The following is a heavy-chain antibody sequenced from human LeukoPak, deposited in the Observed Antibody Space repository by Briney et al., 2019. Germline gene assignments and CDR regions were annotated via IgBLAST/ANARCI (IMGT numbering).Heavy chain of an antibody. CDR3: TREVERGGSYWGGDS. CDR2: ITSKAYGGTT. V-gene: IGHV3-49*04. D-gene: IGHD1-26*01. CDR1: GFNFEDYA. J-gene: IGHJ4*02. Sequence: GGSLRLSCATSGFNFEDYAMNWVRQAPGKGLEWVGLITSKAYGGTTELAASVKGTFSISRDESKPIAYLQTNSLKIEDTGVYFCTREVERGGSYWGGDSWGQGTQVTVSS.